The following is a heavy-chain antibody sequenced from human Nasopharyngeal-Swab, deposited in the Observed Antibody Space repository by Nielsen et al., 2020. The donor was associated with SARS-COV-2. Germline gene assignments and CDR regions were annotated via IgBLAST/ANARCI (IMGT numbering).Heavy chain of an antibody. CDR1: GGSISSSSYY. D-gene: IGHD6-6*01. Sequence: SETLSLTCTVPGGSISSSSYYWGWIRQPPGKGLEWIGSIYYSGSTYYNPSLKSRVTISVDTSKNQFSLKLSSVTAADTAVYYCARVGPSSDYFDYWGQGTLVTVSS. V-gene: IGHV4-39*01. CDR2: IYYSGST. CDR3: ARVGPSSDYFDY. J-gene: IGHJ4*02.